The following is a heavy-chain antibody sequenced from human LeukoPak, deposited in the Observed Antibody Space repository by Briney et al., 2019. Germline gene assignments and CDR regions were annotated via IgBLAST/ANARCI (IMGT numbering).Heavy chain of an antibody. Sequence: SETLSLTCAVYGGSFSGYYWSWIRQPPGKGLEWIGEINHSGSTNYNPSLKSRGTISVDTSKNQFSLKLSSVTAADTAVYYCARGRVRIAVAVDYFDYWGQGTLVTVSS. CDR1: GGSFSGYY. CDR3: ARGRVRIAVAVDYFDY. CDR2: INHSGST. V-gene: IGHV4-34*01. D-gene: IGHD6-19*01. J-gene: IGHJ4*02.